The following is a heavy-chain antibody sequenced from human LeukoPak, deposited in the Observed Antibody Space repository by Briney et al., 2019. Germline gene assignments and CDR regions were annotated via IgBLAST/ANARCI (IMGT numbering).Heavy chain of an antibody. D-gene: IGHD3-3*01. CDR1: GGSISSSSYY. V-gene: IGHV4-39*01. Sequence: KPSETLSLTCTVSGGSISSSSYYWGWIRQPPGKGLEWIGSIYYSGSTYYNPSLKSRVTISVDTSKNQFSLKLSSVTAADTAVYYCARHAGGYDFWSGYRFDPWGQGTLVTVSS. CDR3: ARHAGGYDFWSGYRFDP. J-gene: IGHJ5*02. CDR2: IYYSGST.